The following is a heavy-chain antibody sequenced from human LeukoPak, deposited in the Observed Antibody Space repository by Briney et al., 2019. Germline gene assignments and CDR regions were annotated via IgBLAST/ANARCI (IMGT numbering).Heavy chain of an antibody. CDR3: AREWGNAGDPGAFDI. V-gene: IGHV3-48*03. CDR1: GFTFSSYE. CDR2: ISGGGSNI. J-gene: IGHJ3*02. D-gene: IGHD3-16*01. Sequence: GGSLRLSCGASGFTFSSYELNWVRQAPGKGLEWVSYISGGGSNIYYADSVKGRFTISRDNAKNSLYPQMNSLRAEDTAVYYCAREWGNAGDPGAFDIWGQGTMVTVPS.